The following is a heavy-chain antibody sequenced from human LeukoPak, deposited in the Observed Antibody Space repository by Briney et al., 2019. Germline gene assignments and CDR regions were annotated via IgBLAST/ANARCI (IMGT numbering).Heavy chain of an antibody. J-gene: IGHJ2*01. Sequence: ASVKVSFTASVYTLTGYYMHWVRQAPGPGHEWMGRTNLNSGGTNYAQKFQGRVTMTRDTSISTAYMELSRLRSDDTAVYYCARVVAARNWYFDLWGRGTLVTVSS. CDR2: TNLNSGGT. D-gene: IGHD6-6*01. CDR3: ARVVAARNWYFDL. V-gene: IGHV1-2*06. CDR1: VYTLTGYY.